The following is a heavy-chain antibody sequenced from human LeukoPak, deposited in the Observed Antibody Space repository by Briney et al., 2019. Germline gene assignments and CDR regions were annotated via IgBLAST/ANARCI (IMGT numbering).Heavy chain of an antibody. CDR3: ARPSVVLWFGELLSLGAFDI. D-gene: IGHD3-10*01. J-gene: IGHJ3*02. CDR1: GFTFSSYS. CDR2: ISSSSSTI. Sequence: GGPLRLSCAASGFTFSSYSMNWVRQAPGKGLEWVSYISSSSSTIYYADSVKGRFTISRDNAKNSLYLQMNSLRAEDTAVYYCARPSVVLWFGELLSLGAFDIWGQGTMVTVSS. V-gene: IGHV3-48*01.